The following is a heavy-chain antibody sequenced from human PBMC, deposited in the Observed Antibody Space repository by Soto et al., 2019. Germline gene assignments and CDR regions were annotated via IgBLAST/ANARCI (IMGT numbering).Heavy chain of an antibody. V-gene: IGHV5-10-1*03. CDR1: GYSFTSYW. Sequence: EVQLVQSGAEVKKPGESLRISCQGSGYSFTSYWISWVRQMPGKGLEWMGRIDPSDSYTNYSPSFQGHVTISADKSISTAYLQWSSLKASDTAMYYCARPGRPYASSGNWFDPWGQGTLVTVSS. D-gene: IGHD3-10*01. J-gene: IGHJ5*02. CDR3: ARPGRPYASSGNWFDP. CDR2: IDPSDSYT.